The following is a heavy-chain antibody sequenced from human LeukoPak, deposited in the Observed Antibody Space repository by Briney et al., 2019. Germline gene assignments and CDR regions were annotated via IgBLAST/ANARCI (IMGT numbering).Heavy chain of an antibody. CDR3: ARDRRREGVHAFDV. Sequence: PSETLSLTCTVSGGSLSSYYWNWLRQPPGRGLEWIGYVHRTDIPNFNPSLKSRVTILLDRSKNQLSLKLTSVTAADAAVYYCARDRRREGVHAFDVWGRGTMVTVSS. J-gene: IGHJ3*01. V-gene: IGHV4-59*01. D-gene: IGHD1-14*01. CDR1: GGSLSSYY. CDR2: VHRTDIP.